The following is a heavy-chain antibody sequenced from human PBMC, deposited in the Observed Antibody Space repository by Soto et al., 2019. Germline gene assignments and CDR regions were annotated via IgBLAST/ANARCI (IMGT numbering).Heavy chain of an antibody. V-gene: IGHV3-30-3*01. D-gene: IGHD6-19*01. CDR1: GFTFSSYA. CDR3: ARDVSSGPRYYYGMDV. CDR2: ISYDGSNK. Sequence: GGSLRLSCAASGFTFSSYAMHWVRQAPGKGLEWVAVISYDGSNKYYADSVKGRFTISRDNSKNTLYLQMNSLRAEDTAVYYCARDVSSGPRYYYGMDVWGQGTTVTVSS. J-gene: IGHJ6*02.